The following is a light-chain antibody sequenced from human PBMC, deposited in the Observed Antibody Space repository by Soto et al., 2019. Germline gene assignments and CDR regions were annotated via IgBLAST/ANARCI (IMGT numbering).Light chain of an antibody. Sequence: QSALTQPPSASGSPGQSVTISCTGTKSDIGVYDFVSWYQHHPGKAPRLIIYEVVQRPSGVPDRFSGSKSGNTASLTVSGLPAADEADYFCKSYAGSNTYVFGSGTQLTVL. V-gene: IGLV2-8*01. CDR2: EVV. CDR1: KSDIGVYDF. CDR3: KSYAGSNTYV. J-gene: IGLJ1*01.